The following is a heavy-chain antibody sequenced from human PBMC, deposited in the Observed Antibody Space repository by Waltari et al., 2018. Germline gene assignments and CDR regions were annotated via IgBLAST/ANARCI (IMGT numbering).Heavy chain of an antibody. CDR3: ARLAPRTYRSPVPGRHYYYGMDV. CDR1: GFRFSNYW. CDR2: SSNEETST. J-gene: IGHJ6*02. D-gene: IGHD3-10*01. V-gene: IGHV3-74*01. Sequence: EEQLLESGGGLVQPGDSLRISCAASGFRFSNYWMNWVRQAPGKGLVWVARSSNEETSTSYADSVKGRFTISRDNAKNTVYLQMKRLRAEDTAVYYCARLAPRTYRSPVPGRHYYYGMDVWGQGTTVTVSS.